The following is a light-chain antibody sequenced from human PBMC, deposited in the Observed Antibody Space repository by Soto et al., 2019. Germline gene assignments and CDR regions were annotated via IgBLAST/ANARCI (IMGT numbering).Light chain of an antibody. CDR2: DAS. CDR3: QQRSNWPT. V-gene: IGKV3-11*01. CDR1: QSVSSY. J-gene: IGKJ1*01. Sequence: EIVLTQSLATLSLSPGERATLSCRASQSVSSYLAWYQQKPGQAPRLLIYDASNRATGIPARFSGSGSGTDFTLTISSLDPEDFAVYYCQQRSNWPTFGQGTKV.